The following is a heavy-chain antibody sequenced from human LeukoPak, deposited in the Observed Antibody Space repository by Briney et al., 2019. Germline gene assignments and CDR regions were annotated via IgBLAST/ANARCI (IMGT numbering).Heavy chain of an antibody. CDR3: VRGPPEYCSGGSCYSGRNWIDP. CDR2: ITPNSEGT. CDR1: GYNFTDYY. Sequence: ASVKVSCTASGYNFTDYYVHWVRQAPGQGLEWMGYITPNSEGTEFAHKFQGRVTMTRDTSISTAYMALSRLTSDDTAVYYCVRGPPEYCSGGSCYSGRNWIDPWGQGTLVTVSS. D-gene: IGHD2-15*01. J-gene: IGHJ5*02. V-gene: IGHV1-2*02.